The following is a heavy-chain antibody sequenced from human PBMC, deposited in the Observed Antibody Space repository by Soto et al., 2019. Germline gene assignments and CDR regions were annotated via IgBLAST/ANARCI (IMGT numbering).Heavy chain of an antibody. J-gene: IGHJ4*02. D-gene: IGHD6-19*01. V-gene: IGHV3-9*01. CDR2: ISWNSARI. Sequence: EVQLVESGGGLVQPGRSLRLSCAASGFTFDEYAMHWVRQAPGKGLEWVSGISWNSARIGYADSVKGRFTISRDNAKKSLYLQMNSLRPEDTAIYYCAKDPSEGAVAPPRDWGQGILVTVSS. CDR3: AKDPSEGAVAPPRD. CDR1: GFTFDEYA.